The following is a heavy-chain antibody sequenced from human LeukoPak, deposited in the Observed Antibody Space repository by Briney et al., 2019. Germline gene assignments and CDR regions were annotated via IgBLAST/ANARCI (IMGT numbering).Heavy chain of an antibody. J-gene: IGHJ4*02. V-gene: IGHV3-53*01. CDR2: IYSGGST. CDR1: GFTVSSNY. Sequence: GGSLRLSCAASGFTVSSNYMSWVRQAPGKGLEWVSVIYSGGSTYYADSVKGRFTISRDNSKNTLYLQMNSLRAEDTAVYYCARAYDILTGLDYWGQGTPVTVSS. D-gene: IGHD3-9*01. CDR3: ARAYDILTGLDY.